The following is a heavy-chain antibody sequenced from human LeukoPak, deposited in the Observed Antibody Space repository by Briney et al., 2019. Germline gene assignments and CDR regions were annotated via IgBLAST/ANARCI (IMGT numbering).Heavy chain of an antibody. CDR2: ISYDGSNK. D-gene: IGHD5-12*01. V-gene: IGHV3-30*04. Sequence: GGSLRLSCAASGFTFSSYAMHWVRQAPGKGLEWVAVISYDGSNKYYADSVKGRFTISRDNSKNTLYLQMNSLRAEDTAVYYCTTDRRRGYSGYVIWFDPWGQGTLVTVSS. J-gene: IGHJ5*02. CDR3: TTDRRRGYSGYVIWFDP. CDR1: GFTFSSYA.